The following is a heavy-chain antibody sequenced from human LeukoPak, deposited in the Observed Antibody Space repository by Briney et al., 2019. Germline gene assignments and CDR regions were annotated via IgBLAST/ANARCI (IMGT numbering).Heavy chain of an antibody. CDR1: GGSTSSYY. CDR3: VRNYDNSGYTAFGH. D-gene: IGHD3-22*01. V-gene: IGHV4-59*01. J-gene: IGHJ4*02. CDR2: MYYSGST. Sequence: SETLSLTCTVSGGSTSSYYWSWLRQPPGQGLEWIGHMYYSGSTNYNPSLKSRVTISVDTSKNQFSLRLSSVTAADTAVYYCVRNYDNSGYTAFGHWGRGTLVTVSS.